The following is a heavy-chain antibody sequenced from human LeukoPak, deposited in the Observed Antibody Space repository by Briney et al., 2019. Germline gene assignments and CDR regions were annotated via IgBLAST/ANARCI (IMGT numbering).Heavy chain of an antibody. CDR3: AREGYSYPYYYYGMDV. Sequence: SETLSLTCAVSAGSISSGGYSWSWIRQPPGKDLEWIGYIYHSGSTYYNPSLKSRVTISVDRSKNQFSLKLSSVTAADTAVYYCAREGYSYPYYYYGMDVWGQGTTVTVSS. D-gene: IGHD5-18*01. J-gene: IGHJ6*02. V-gene: IGHV4-30-2*01. CDR2: IYHSGST. CDR1: AGSISSGGYS.